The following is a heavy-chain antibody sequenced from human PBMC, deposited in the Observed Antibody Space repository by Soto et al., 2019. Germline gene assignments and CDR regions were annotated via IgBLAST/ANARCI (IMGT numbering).Heavy chain of an antibody. CDR2: ISGSGGST. CDR3: AKDMWFDP. Sequence: EVQLLESGGGLVQPGGSLRLSCAASGFTFISYAMSWVRQAPGKGLEWVSAISGSGGSTYYADSVKGRFTISRDNSKNTLYLQMNSLTADDPAVYYCAKDMWFDPWGRGTLVTISS. V-gene: IGHV3-23*01. J-gene: IGHJ5*02. CDR1: GFTFISYA.